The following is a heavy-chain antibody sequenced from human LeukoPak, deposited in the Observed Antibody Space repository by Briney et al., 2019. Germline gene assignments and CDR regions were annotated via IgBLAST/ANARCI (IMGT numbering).Heavy chain of an antibody. V-gene: IGHV3-74*01. CDR3: ARRAGAYSHPYDY. CDR1: GFTFSTYW. CDR2: INTDGSDT. Sequence: GGSLRLSCAASGFTFSTYWMHWVRQAPGKGLVWVSRINTDGSDTTYTDSVKGRFTISRDNSKNTLYLQMNSLRAEDTAVYYCARRAGAYSHPYDYWGQGTLVTVPS. D-gene: IGHD4/OR15-4a*01. J-gene: IGHJ4*02.